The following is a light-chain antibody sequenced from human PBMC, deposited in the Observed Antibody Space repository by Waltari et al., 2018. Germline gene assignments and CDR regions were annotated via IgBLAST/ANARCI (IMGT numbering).Light chain of an antibody. V-gene: IGKV3-11*01. CDR3: QQRSNRPPWT. CDR1: QSVSSY. CDR2: DAS. Sequence: EIVLTQSPATLSLSPGERATLSCRASQSVSSYLAWYQQTPGQAPSLLIYDASNRATGIPARFSGSGSGTDFTLTINSLEPEDFAVYYCQQRSNRPPWTFGQGTRVEIK. J-gene: IGKJ1*01.